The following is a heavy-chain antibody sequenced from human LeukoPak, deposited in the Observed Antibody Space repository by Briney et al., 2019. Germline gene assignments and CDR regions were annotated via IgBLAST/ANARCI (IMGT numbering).Heavy chain of an antibody. Sequence: GGSLRLSCAGSGFTVSINLMRWRRQAPGKGLEWVSVIYSGGSTYYADSVKGRSTISRDNSKNTLYLQMNSLRAEDTAVYYCARARLLPLSGNDGWGQGTTDTVSS. D-gene: IGHD2-15*01. J-gene: IGHJ6*02. CDR1: GFTVSINL. CDR2: IYSGGST. V-gene: IGHV3-53*01. CDR3: ARARLLPLSGNDG.